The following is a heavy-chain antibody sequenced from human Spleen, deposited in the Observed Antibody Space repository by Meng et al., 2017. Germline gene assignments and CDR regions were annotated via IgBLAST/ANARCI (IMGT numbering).Heavy chain of an antibody. Sequence: QVQLVESGGAVVPPGRSLGLSCATSGFTLRSRPMHGVRQAPGKGLEWVAVISTDGSSQSYADSVKGRFTISRDNSKNTLSLQMSSLRVEDTGVYYCAEESGSSGRAGWFDPWGQGTLVTVSS. V-gene: IGHV3-30*11. D-gene: IGHD6-19*01. CDR3: AEESGSSGRAGWFDP. CDR1: GFTLRSRP. J-gene: IGHJ5*02. CDR2: ISTDGSSQ.